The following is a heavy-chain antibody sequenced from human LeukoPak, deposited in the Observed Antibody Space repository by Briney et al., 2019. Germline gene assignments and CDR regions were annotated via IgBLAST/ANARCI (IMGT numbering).Heavy chain of an antibody. J-gene: IGHJ5*02. CDR1: GDSVTSNFAT. CDR3: AREVTGAYDRLDP. Sequence: SETLSLTCAISGDSVTSNFATWTWLRQSPSRGLEWLGRTYYRSKWFNDYAVSVTSRITINADTSKNQFSLQLNSVTPDDTAVYYCAREVTGAYDRLDPWGQGTLVTVSS. V-gene: IGHV6-1*01. D-gene: IGHD2-21*02. CDR2: TYYRSKWFN.